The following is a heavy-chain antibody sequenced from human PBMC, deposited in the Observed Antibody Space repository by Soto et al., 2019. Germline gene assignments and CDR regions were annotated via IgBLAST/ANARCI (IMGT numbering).Heavy chain of an antibody. CDR2: IWYDGSNK. Sequence: QVQLVESGGGVVQPGRSLRLSCAASGFTFSSYGMHWVRQAPGKGLEWVAVIWYDGSNKYYADSVKGRFTISRDNSKNTLYLQMNSLRAEDTAVYYCARRGRSSWYVDYWGQGTLVTVSS. CDR1: GFTFSSYG. V-gene: IGHV3-33*01. D-gene: IGHD6-13*01. CDR3: ARRGRSSWYVDY. J-gene: IGHJ4*02.